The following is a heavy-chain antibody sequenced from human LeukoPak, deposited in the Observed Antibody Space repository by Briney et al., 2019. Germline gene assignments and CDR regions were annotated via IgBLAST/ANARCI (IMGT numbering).Heavy chain of an antibody. D-gene: IGHD2-15*01. CDR3: AKARGSRYCSGGSCYGYFDY. CDR1: GFTFDDYA. Sequence: GGSLRLSCAASGFTFDDYAMHWVRQAPGKGLEWVSGISWNSGSIGYADSVKGRFTISGDNAKNSLYLQMNSLRAEDTALYYCAKARGSRYCSGGSCYGYFDYWGQGTLVTVSS. CDR2: ISWNSGSI. V-gene: IGHV3-9*01. J-gene: IGHJ4*02.